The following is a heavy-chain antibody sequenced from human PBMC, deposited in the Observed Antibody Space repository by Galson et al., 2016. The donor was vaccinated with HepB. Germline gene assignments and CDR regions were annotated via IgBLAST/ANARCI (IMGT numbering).Heavy chain of an antibody. CDR3: ARRTWTGAAGTLFFDF. J-gene: IGHJ4*02. Sequence: SETLSLTCIVSGGSISSSSYCWGWIRQPPGKGLEWIGSLYYSGSTNYNPSLKSRATISVDTSDNSFSLKMRSVTAADTALYYCARRTWTGAAGTLFFDFWGQGTLVTVSS. CDR1: GGSISSSSYC. V-gene: IGHV4-39*02. D-gene: IGHD6-13*01. CDR2: LYYSGST.